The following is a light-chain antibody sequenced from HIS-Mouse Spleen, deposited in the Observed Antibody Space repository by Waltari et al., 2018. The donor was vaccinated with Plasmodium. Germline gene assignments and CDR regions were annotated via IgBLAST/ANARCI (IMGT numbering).Light chain of an antibody. V-gene: IGKV1-33*01. CDR1: HDISNY. CDR2: DAS. Sequence: DIQMTQSPSFLSASVGDRVTITCQASHDISNYLNWYQQKPGKAPKLLIYDASNLETGVPSRFSGSGSGTDFTFTISSLQPEDIATYYCQQYDNLPLTFGGGTKVEIK. CDR3: QQYDNLPLT. J-gene: IGKJ4*01.